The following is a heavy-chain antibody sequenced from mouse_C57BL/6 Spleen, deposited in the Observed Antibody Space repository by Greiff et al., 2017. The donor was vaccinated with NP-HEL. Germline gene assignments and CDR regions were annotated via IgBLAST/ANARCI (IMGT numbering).Heavy chain of an antibody. CDR3: ARKSWDAAWFAY. J-gene: IGHJ3*01. V-gene: IGHV1-81*01. D-gene: IGHD4-1*01. Sequence: QVQLQQSGAELARPGASVKLSCKASGYTFTSYGISWVKQRTGQGLEWIGEIYPRSGNTYYNEKFKGKATLTADKSSSTAYMELRSLTSEDSAVYFCARKSWDAAWFAYWGQGTLVTVSA. CDR2: IYPRSGNT. CDR1: GYTFTSYG.